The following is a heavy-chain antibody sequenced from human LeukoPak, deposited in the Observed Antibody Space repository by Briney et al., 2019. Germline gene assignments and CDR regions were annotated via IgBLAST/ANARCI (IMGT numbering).Heavy chain of an antibody. J-gene: IGHJ5*02. CDR1: GYTFTSYG. V-gene: IGHV1-18*04. CDR2: ISAYNGNT. CDR3: ARVRCSTSCYDGNWFDP. D-gene: IGHD2-2*01. Sequence: ASVKVSCKASGYTFTSYGISWVRQAPGQGLEWMGWISAYNGNTNYAQKLQGRVTMTPDTSTSTAYMELRSLRFDDTAVYYCARVRCSTSCYDGNWFDPWGQGTLVTVSS.